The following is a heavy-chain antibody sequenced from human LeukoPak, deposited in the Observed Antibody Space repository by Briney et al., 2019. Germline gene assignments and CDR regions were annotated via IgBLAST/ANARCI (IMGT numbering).Heavy chain of an antibody. CDR3: ARETEYYYEGRFANWFDP. CDR1: GGSISRDY. CDR2: IYYSGST. J-gene: IGHJ5*02. Sequence: PSETLSLTCTVSGGSISRDYWSWIRQPPGKGLEWIGYIYYSGSTNYGPSLKSRVTISVDTSKNQFSLKLSSVTAADTAVYYCARETEYYYEGRFANWFDPWGQGTLVTVSS. D-gene: IGHD3-22*01. V-gene: IGHV4-59*01.